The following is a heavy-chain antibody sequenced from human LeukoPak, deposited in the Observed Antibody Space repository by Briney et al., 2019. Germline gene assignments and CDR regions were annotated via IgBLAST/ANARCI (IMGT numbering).Heavy chain of an antibody. CDR2: IYYGGST. V-gene: IGHV4-59*01. Sequence: SETLSLTCTVSGGSISSYYWSWIRQPPGKGLEWIGYIYYGGSTNYNPSLKSRVTKSLDTSKNQFSLNLSSVTAADTAVYYCAREGDKYANWFDTWGQGTLVTVSS. CDR3: AREGDKYANWFDT. D-gene: IGHD2-8*01. CDR1: GGSISSYY. J-gene: IGHJ5*02.